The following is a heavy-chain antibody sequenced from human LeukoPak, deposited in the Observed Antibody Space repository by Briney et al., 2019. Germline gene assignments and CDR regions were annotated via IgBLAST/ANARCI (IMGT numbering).Heavy chain of an antibody. Sequence: APVKVSCKASGGTFSSYAISWVRQAPGQGLEWMGRIIPILGIANYAQKFQGRVTITADKSTSTAYMELSSLRSEDTAVYYCARDFDLRISHKSNQYGMDVWGQGTTVTVSS. CDR3: ARDFDLRISHKSNQYGMDV. D-gene: IGHD1-14*01. J-gene: IGHJ6*02. CDR1: GGTFSSYA. CDR2: IIPILGIA. V-gene: IGHV1-69*04.